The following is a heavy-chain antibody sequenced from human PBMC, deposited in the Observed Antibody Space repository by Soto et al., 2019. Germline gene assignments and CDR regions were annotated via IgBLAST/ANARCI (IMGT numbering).Heavy chain of an antibody. J-gene: IGHJ4*02. D-gene: IGHD3-3*01. Sequence: EVQLVESGGGLVQPGGSLRLSCAASGFTFSSYGMNWVRQAPGKGLEWVSYISSSGSTIYYADSVKGRFTISRDNAQNALYLEVNSLGAGDTAVYYCARGQYGSGGGYFDYWGQETLVTVSS. V-gene: IGHV3-48*03. CDR1: GFTFSSYG. CDR2: ISSSGSTI. CDR3: ARGQYGSGGGYFDY.